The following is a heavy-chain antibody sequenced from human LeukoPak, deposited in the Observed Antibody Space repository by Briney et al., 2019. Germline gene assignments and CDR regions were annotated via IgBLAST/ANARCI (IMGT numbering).Heavy chain of an antibody. CDR1: GFTFNDFA. D-gene: IGHD2-15*01. CDR2: ISGSGGSA. J-gene: IGHJ6*03. Sequence: PGGSLRLSCAASGFTFNDFAMTWVRQAPGKGLEWVSAISGSGGSAYYADSVKGRFTISRDNSKNTLYLQMNSLRAEDTAVYYCAKDGTYCSGGSCYSYYYYYMDVWGKGTTVTVSS. CDR3: AKDGTYCSGGSCYSYYYYYMDV. V-gene: IGHV3-23*01.